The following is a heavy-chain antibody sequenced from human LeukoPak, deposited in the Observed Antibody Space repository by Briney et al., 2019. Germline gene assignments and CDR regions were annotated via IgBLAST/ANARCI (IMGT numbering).Heavy chain of an antibody. D-gene: IGHD3-22*01. V-gene: IGHV1-2*02. Sequence: ASVTVSCKASGYTFTDYYIHWVRQAPGQGLEWMGWINPNSGGTNYAQRFQGRVTMTRDTSITTAYMELTWLRSDDTAVYYCARGPYFDSSGYYYWGQGTLVTVSS. CDR3: ARGPYFDSSGYYY. CDR2: INPNSGGT. J-gene: IGHJ4*02. CDR1: GYTFTDYY.